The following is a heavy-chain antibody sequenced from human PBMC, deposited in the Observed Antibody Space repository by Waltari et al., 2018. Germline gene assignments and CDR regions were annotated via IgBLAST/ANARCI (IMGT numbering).Heavy chain of an antibody. CDR2: ITPIFGTT. Sequence: QVQLVPSGAEVKKPGSSVKVSCKASGGTLSSYPFTWVRAAPGQGLEWRGGITPIFGTTNYAQKFQGRVTISADESTSTVFLELSSLRAEDTAVYYCARDFWSGTDYYYYMDVWGKGTTVTVSS. V-gene: IGHV1-69*01. CDR1: GGTLSSYP. J-gene: IGHJ6*03. CDR3: ARDFWSGTDYYYYMDV. D-gene: IGHD3-3*01.